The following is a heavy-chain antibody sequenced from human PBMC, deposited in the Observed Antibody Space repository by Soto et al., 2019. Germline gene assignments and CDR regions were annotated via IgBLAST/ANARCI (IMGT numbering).Heavy chain of an antibody. CDR2: INHSGST. CDR3: ARQYSSSWYFGIVRGSAFDY. CDR1: GGSFSGYY. V-gene: IGHV4-34*01. Sequence: PSETLSLTCAVYGGSFSGYYWSWIRQPPGKGLEWIGEINHSGSTNYNPSLKSRVTISSDTSKSQFSLSLSSVTAADTAVYYCARQYSSSWYFGIVRGSAFDYWGQGTLVTVSS. J-gene: IGHJ4*02. D-gene: IGHD6-13*01.